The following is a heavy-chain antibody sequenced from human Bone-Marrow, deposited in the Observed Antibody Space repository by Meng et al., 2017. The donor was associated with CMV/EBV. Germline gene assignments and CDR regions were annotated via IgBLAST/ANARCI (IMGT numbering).Heavy chain of an antibody. V-gene: IGHV3-20*04. CDR1: GFTFSSYG. CDR2: INWNGGST. CDR3: AREYYDSSGYHPLDY. Sequence: GESLKISCAASGFTFSSYGMHWVRQAPGKGLEWVSGINWNGGSTGYVDCVKGRFTISRDNAKNSLYLQMNSLRAEDTAVYYCAREYYDSSGYHPLDYWGQGPRVTVSS. J-gene: IGHJ4*02. D-gene: IGHD3-22*01.